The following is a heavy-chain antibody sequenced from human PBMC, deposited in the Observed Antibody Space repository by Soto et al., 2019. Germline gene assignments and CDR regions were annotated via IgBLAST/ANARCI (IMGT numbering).Heavy chain of an antibody. CDR3: AFPRDGDSYYFHY. CDR2: IIGVGSRT. CDR1: GFPFSSYA. J-gene: IGHJ4*02. V-gene: IGHV3-23*01. D-gene: IGHD4-17*01. Sequence: EVQLLESGGGLVQPGGSLRLSCAASGFPFSSYAMRWVRQAPGKRLEWVSGIIGVGSRTSYADSVKGRFTISRDNSKNTLYLQMDSLRAEDTAIYYCAFPRDGDSYYFHYWGRGTLVTVSS.